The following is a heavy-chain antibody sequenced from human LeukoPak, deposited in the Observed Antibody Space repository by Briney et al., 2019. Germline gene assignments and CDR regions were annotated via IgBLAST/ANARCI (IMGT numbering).Heavy chain of an antibody. V-gene: IGHV4-59*11. CDR1: GGSISSHY. J-gene: IGHJ6*03. CDR3: ARAFVRGVSSYYFYMDV. D-gene: IGHD3-10*01. CDR2: IYYSGST. Sequence: SETLSLTCSVSGGSISSHYWSWIRQPPGKGLEWIGYIYYSGSTNYNPSLKSRVTISVDTSKNQFSLRLSSVTAADTAVYYCARAFVRGVSSYYFYMDVWGKGATVTISS.